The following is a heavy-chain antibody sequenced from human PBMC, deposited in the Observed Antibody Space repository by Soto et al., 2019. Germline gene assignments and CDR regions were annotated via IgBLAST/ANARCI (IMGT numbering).Heavy chain of an antibody. CDR2: IYNSGDT. V-gene: IGHV4-39*01. CDR1: GVSISSTNYY. J-gene: IGHJ5*02. Sequence: SETLSLTCTVSGVSISSTNYYWGWIRQPPGKGLECVGSIYNSGDTYYNPSLKSRATISVDTSKNQFSLKLSSVTAADTAVYYCARHLFYYYGSGSLSVFDPWGQGTLVTVSS. D-gene: IGHD3-10*01. CDR3: ARHLFYYYGSGSLSVFDP.